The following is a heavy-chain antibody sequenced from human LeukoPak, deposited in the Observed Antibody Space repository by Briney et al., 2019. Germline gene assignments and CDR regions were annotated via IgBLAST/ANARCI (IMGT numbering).Heavy chain of an antibody. CDR2: IYPGDADT. J-gene: IGHJ5*02. CDR1: AYSFTSYW. Sequence: GESLKISCKGSAYSFTSYWIGWVRQMPGQGLEWVGIIYPGDADTRYSPSFQGQVTTSADKSISTAYLQWSSLKASHTAMYYCARQSTHDGSGYPSGPFDPWGQGTLVTVSS. CDR3: ARQSTHDGSGYPSGPFDP. D-gene: IGHD3-22*01. V-gene: IGHV5-51*01.